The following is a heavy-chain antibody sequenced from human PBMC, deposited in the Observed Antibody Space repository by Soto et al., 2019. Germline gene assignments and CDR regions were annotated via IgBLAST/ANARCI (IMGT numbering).Heavy chain of an antibody. Sequence: SVKVSCKASGGTFSSYAISWVRQAPGQGLEWMGGIIPIFGTANYAQKFQGRVTITADKSTSTAYMELSSLRSEDTAVYYCAREEYSSGSDYYYYYGMDVWGQGTTVTSP. CDR1: GGTFSSYA. CDR3: AREEYSSGSDYYYYYGMDV. J-gene: IGHJ6*02. D-gene: IGHD3-22*01. V-gene: IGHV1-69*06. CDR2: IIPIFGTA.